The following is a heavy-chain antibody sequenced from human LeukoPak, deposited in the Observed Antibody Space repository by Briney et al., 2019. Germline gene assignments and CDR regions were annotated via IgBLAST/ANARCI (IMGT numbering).Heavy chain of an antibody. CDR3: ARFVGSSWLAFDI. J-gene: IGHJ3*02. V-gene: IGHV4-61*02. CDR1: GGSISSGSYY. CDR2: IYTSGST. D-gene: IGHD3-3*01. Sequence: PSETLSLTCTVSGGSISSGSYYWSWIRQPAGKGLEWIGRIYTSGSTNYNPSLKSRVTMSVDTSKNQFSLKLSSVTAADTAVYYCARFVGSSWLAFDIWGQGTTVTVSS.